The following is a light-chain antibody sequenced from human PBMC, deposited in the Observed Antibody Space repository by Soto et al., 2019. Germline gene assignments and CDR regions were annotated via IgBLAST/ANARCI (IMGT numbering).Light chain of an antibody. CDR1: SRDVGSYDL. CDR2: EGS. V-gene: IGLV2-23*01. J-gene: IGLJ2*01. Sequence: QSALTQPASVSGSPGQSITISCTGTSRDVGSYDLVSWYQQHPDKAPKLIIYEGSNRPSGVSNRFSGSKSGNTASLTISGLQTEDEADYYCCSYAGSSTLVFGGGTKLTVL. CDR3: CSYAGSSTLV.